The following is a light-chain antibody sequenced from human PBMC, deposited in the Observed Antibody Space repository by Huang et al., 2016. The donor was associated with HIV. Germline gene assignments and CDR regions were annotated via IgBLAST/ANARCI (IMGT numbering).Light chain of an antibody. J-gene: IGKJ1*01. CDR1: QSSSNW. CDR2: KAS. Sequence: DIQMTQSPSTLSASVGDRVTITCRASQSSSNWLAWYQQKPGKAPKLLIYKASNLESGVPSRFSGSGSGTEFTLTISSLQPDDFATYYCQQYNIYSTFGQGTKVDMK. CDR3: QQYNIYST. V-gene: IGKV1-5*03.